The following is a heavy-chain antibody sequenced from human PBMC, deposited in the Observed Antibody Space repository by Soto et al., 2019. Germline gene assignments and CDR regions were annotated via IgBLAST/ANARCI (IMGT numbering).Heavy chain of an antibody. V-gene: IGHV4-34*01. Sequence: SETLSLTCAVYGGSFSCYYWSWLRQPPGKGLEWIGEINHSGSTNYNPSLKSRVTISVDTSKNQFSLKLSSVTAADTAVYYCAHRGGFFYYYGMDVWGQGTTVTVSS. CDR3: AHRGGFFYYYGMDV. D-gene: IGHD3-3*01. CDR1: GGSFSCYY. CDR2: INHSGST. J-gene: IGHJ6*02.